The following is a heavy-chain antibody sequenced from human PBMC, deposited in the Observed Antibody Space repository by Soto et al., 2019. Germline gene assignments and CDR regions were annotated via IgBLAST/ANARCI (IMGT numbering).Heavy chain of an antibody. CDR2: MYFGGST. CDR1: GDSVNSDY. Sequence: SETLSLTCAVSGDSVNSDYWSWIRQIPGKGLEWIAFMYFGGSTSYNPSLKSRVSASVDTAKNQLSLKLSSVTAADTAVYYCARANILTVYSDTFDIWGQGTMVT. J-gene: IGHJ3*02. D-gene: IGHD3-9*01. CDR3: ARANILTVYSDTFDI. V-gene: IGHV4-59*02.